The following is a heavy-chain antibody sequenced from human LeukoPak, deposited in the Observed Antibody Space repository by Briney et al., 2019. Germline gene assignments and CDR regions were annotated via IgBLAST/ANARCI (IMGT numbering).Heavy chain of an antibody. Sequence: TGGSLRLSCAASGFTFSSYAMNWVRQAPGKGLEWGSAVSGDGARTFYADSVKGRFTISRDNSKNTLSLQMNSLRAADTAVYFCAKEQDNRLLLSHFDYWGQGILVTVSS. V-gene: IGHV3-23*01. CDR1: GFTFSSYA. CDR3: AKEQDNRLLLSHFDY. J-gene: IGHJ4*02. CDR2: VSGDGART. D-gene: IGHD2-2*01.